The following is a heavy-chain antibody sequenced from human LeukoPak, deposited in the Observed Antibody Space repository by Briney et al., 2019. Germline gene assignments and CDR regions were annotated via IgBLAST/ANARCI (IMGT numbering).Heavy chain of an antibody. CDR1: GGSFSGYY. CDR2: INHSGST. V-gene: IGHV4-34*01. D-gene: IGHD4-17*01. Sequence: TSETLSLTCAVYGGSFSGYYWSWIRQPPGKGLEWIGEINHSGSTNYNPSLKSRVTISVDTSKNQFSLKLSSVTAADTAVYYCAREMGDYGVHYYGIDVWGQGTTVTVSS. J-gene: IGHJ6*02. CDR3: AREMGDYGVHYYGIDV.